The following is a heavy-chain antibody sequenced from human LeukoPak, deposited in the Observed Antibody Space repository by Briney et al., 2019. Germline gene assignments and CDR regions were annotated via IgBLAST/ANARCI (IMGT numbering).Heavy chain of an antibody. CDR3: ARQRSQQQLVKSHWYFDL. D-gene: IGHD6-13*01. Sequence: SETLSLTCAVSGGSISSGGYSWSWIRQPPGKGLEWIGYIYHSGSTYYNPSLKSRVSISVDRSKNQFSLKLSSVTAADTAVYYCARQRSQQQLVKSHWYFDLWGRGTLVTVSS. V-gene: IGHV4-30-2*01. J-gene: IGHJ2*01. CDR1: GGSISSGGYS. CDR2: IYHSGST.